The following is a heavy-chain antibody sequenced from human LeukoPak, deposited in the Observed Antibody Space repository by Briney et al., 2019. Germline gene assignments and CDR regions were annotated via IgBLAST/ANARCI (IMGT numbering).Heavy chain of an antibody. Sequence: GGSLRLSCAASGFTFSTYWMSWVRQAPGKGLEWVANIKEDGSEKYYVDSVKGQFTISRDNAKNTLYLQMNSLRAEDTAVYYCAREAGVSSGLYWGQGTLVTVSS. CDR1: GFTFSTYW. CDR3: AREAGVSSGLY. V-gene: IGHV3-7*01. D-gene: IGHD3-22*01. J-gene: IGHJ4*02. CDR2: IKEDGSEK.